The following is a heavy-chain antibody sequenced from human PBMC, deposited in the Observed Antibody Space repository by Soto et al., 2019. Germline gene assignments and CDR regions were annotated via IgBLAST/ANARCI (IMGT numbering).Heavy chain of an antibody. D-gene: IGHD4-4*01. J-gene: IGHJ6*02. Sequence: VKATSEARGYSCTDYGTYGWRLAPGQGLEWMGIINSGGGSTSYAQKFQGRVTMTRDTSTSTVYMELSSLRSEDTAVYYCARDLAGLTTVLYFYGMDVWG. CDR1: GYSCTDYG. CDR2: INSGGGST. CDR3: ARDLAGLTTVLYFYGMDV. V-gene: IGHV1-46*01.